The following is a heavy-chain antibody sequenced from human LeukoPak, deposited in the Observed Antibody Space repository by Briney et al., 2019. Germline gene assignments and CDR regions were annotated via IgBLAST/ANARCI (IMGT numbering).Heavy chain of an antibody. J-gene: IGHJ3*01. V-gene: IGHV3-11*01. CDR1: GFSFSDYF. CDR3: AKVLLGGGVFDL. Sequence: PGGSLRLSCVGSGFSFSDYFMSWIRQAPGKGLEWISDISRSDNTTRHIDPVKGRFTISRDNAKNSLYLQMSRLRLDDTAVYSFAKVLLGGGVFDLWGQGTLVAVSS. CDR2: ISRSDNTT. D-gene: IGHD3-16*01.